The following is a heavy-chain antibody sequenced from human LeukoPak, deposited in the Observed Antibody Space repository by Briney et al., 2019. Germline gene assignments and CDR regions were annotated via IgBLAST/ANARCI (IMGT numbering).Heavy chain of an antibody. CDR3: ARGAGIAAAGYYYYYMDV. Sequence: SETLSLTCAVYGGSFSGYYWSWIRQPPGKGPEWIGEINHSGSTNYNPSLKSRVTISVDTSKNQFSLKLSSVTAADTAVYYCARGAGIAAAGYYYYYMDVWGKGTTVTVSS. CDR2: INHSGST. V-gene: IGHV4-34*01. D-gene: IGHD6-13*01. J-gene: IGHJ6*03. CDR1: GGSFSGYY.